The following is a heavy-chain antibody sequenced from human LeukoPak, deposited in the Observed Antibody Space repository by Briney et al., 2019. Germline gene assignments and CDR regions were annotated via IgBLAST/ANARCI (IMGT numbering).Heavy chain of an antibody. J-gene: IGHJ4*02. CDR2: IRHDGSNK. Sequence: WGSLTLTCAASRFTFSSYWWSWVRQAPGKGLEWVAFIRHDGSNKYYAYSVKGRFTISRDNYNHMLYLQMNSLRAEDTAVYYCAKADSIILLVDSWGQGTLVTVSS. CDR3: AKADSIILLVDS. V-gene: IGHV3-30*02. CDR1: RFTFSSYW. D-gene: IGHD2-15*01.